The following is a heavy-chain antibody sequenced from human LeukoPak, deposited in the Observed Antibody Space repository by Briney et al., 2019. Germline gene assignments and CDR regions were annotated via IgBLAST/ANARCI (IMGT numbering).Heavy chain of an antibody. CDR2: INQYGNEE. D-gene: IGHD6-19*01. CDR1: GFSFSSYR. J-gene: IGHJ4*02. Sequence: GGSLRLSYAASGFSFSSYRMTWVRQAPGKGLEWVANINQYGNEEYYVDSVKGRFTISRDNPKNSLYLQMNSLRAEDTAVYYCARDSGWYFNYWGQGTLVTVSS. CDR3: ARDSGWYFNY. V-gene: IGHV3-7*03.